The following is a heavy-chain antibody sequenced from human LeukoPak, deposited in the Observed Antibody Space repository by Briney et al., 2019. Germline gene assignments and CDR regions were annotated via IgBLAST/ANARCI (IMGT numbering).Heavy chain of an antibody. CDR3: AKDIDYGDYVVS. J-gene: IGHJ4*02. Sequence: GGSLRLSCAASGFTFSSYGMHWVRQAPGKGLEWVAVISYDGSNKYYADSVKGRFTISRDNSKNTLYLQMNSLRAEDTAVYYCAKDIDYGDYVVSWGQGTLVTVSS. CDR2: ISYDGSNK. V-gene: IGHV3-30*18. D-gene: IGHD4-17*01. CDR1: GFTFSSYG.